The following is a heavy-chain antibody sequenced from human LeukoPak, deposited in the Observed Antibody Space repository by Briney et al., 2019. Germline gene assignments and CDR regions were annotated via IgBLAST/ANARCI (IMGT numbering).Heavy chain of an antibody. CDR2: INWNGGST. CDR3: ARGKLGWDYTAAFDI. CDR1: SFTFSRYW. J-gene: IGHJ3*02. V-gene: IGHV3-20*04. Sequence: PGGSLRLSCAASSFTFSRYWFHWVRQAPGKGLEWVSGINWNGGSTGYADTVKGRFTISRDNAKNSLYLQMNSLRAEDTALYYCARGKLGWDYTAAFDIWGQGTMVTVSS. D-gene: IGHD4-23*01.